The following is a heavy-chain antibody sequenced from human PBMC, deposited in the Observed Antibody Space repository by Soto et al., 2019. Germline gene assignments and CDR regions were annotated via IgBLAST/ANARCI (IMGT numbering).Heavy chain of an antibody. CDR1: GGSISSGDYY. D-gene: IGHD2-2*02. CDR2: IYYSGST. Sequence: QVQLQESGPGLVKPSQTLSLTCTVSGGSISSGDYYWSWIRQPPGKGLEWIGYIYYSGSTYYNPSLKSRVTISVDTSKNQFSRKLSSVTAADTAVYYCARAPLGVVPAAIYWFDPWGQGTLVTVPS. V-gene: IGHV4-30-4*01. J-gene: IGHJ5*02. CDR3: ARAPLGVVPAAIYWFDP.